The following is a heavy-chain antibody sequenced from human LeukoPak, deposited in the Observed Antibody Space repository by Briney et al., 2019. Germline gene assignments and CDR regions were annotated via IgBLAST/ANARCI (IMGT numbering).Heavy chain of an antibody. J-gene: IGHJ4*02. CDR2: IWSDGSNK. V-gene: IGHV3-33*01. Sequence: PGGSLRLSCAASGFTFSSYGMHWVRQAPGKGLEWVAVIWSDGSNKQYADSARGRFTISRGTSKNTLYIQMNSHRAEHTAVHSCAREAPRYGGFDYWGQGTLVTVSS. D-gene: IGHD4-23*01. CDR3: AREAPRYGGFDY. CDR1: GFTFSSYG.